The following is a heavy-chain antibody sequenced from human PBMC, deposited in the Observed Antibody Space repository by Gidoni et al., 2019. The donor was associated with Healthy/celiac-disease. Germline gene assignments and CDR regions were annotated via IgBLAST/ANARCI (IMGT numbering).Heavy chain of an antibody. CDR1: GATFSRYA. CDR3: ARVPLGSSWTDNWFDP. Sequence: QVQLVQSGAELKKPGSSVKVSCTACGATFSRYAISWVRQAPGQGLEWMGGIIPIFGTTNYAQKFQGRVTITADESTSTAYMELSSLRSEDTAVYYCARVPLGSSWTDNWFDPWGQGTLVTVSS. CDR2: IIPIFGTT. V-gene: IGHV1-69*01. D-gene: IGHD6-13*01. J-gene: IGHJ5*02.